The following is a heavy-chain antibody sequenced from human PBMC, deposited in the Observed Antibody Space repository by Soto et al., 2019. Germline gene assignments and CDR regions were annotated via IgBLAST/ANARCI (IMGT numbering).Heavy chain of an antibody. J-gene: IGHJ3*01. CDR1: GFTFSIYA. CDR2: IGGGDDDT. V-gene: IGHV3-23*01. Sequence: GGSLRLSCAASGFTFSIYAMSWVRQAPGRGLQWVSSIGGGDDDTYYADSARGRFTISRDNSKKMLFLQMNSLRADDTAVYYCAKDRMDHNSVWDPFDVWGPGTVVTVSS. CDR3: AKDRMDHNSVWDPFDV. D-gene: IGHD1-20*01.